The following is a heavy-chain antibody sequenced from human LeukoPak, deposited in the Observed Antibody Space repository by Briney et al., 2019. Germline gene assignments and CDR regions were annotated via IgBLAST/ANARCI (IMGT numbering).Heavy chain of an antibody. Sequence: SETLSLTCTVSGGSISSYYWSWIRQPPGKGLEWIGYIYYSGSTNYNPPLKSRVTLSVDTSKNQFSLKLSSVTAADTAVYYCARVTSGWYHFDYWGQGTLVTVSS. J-gene: IGHJ4*02. CDR2: IYYSGST. CDR1: GGSISSYY. V-gene: IGHV4-59*01. CDR3: ARVTSGWYHFDY. D-gene: IGHD6-19*01.